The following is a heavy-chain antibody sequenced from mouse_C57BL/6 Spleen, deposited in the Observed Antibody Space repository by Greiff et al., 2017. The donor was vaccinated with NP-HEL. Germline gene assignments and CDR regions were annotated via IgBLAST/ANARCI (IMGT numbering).Heavy chain of an antibody. Sequence: QVQLQQPGAELVKPGASVKLSCKASGYTFTSYWMQWVKQRPGQGLEWIGEIDPSDSYTNYNQKFKGKATLTVDTSSSTAYMQLSSLTSEDSAVYYCARGNWVFDYWGQGTTLTVSS. D-gene: IGHD4-1*01. V-gene: IGHV1-50*01. CDR1: GYTFTSYW. CDR3: ARGNWVFDY. CDR2: IDPSDSYT. J-gene: IGHJ2*01.